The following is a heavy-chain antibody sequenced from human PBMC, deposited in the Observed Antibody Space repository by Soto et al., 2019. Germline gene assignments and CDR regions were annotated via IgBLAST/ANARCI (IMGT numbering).Heavy chain of an antibody. CDR2: ICSNGSNI. J-gene: IGHJ6*02. CDR3: ARDYIGAAGTGMDV. V-gene: IGHV3-33*01. D-gene: IGHD6-13*01. CDR1: GFTFSSHG. Sequence: GGSLRLSCAASGFTFSSHGIHWVRQAPGKGLEWVAVICSNGSNIYYADSVKGRFTISRDNSKNSLYLQMNSMRAEDTAVYYSARDYIGAAGTGMDVWGQGTTVTVSS.